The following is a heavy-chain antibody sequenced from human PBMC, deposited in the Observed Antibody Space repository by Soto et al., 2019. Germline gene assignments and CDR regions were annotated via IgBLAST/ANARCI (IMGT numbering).Heavy chain of an antibody. CDR1: GYTFTSYY. D-gene: IGHD3-3*02. CDR2: ISAYNGNT. CDR3: ARARIGFLEPPPAYGMDV. V-gene: IGHV1-18*04. Sequence: ASVKVSWKASGYTFTSYYMHWVRQAPGQGLEWMGRISAYNGNTNYAQKLQGRVTMTTDTSTSTAYMELRSLRSDDTAVYYCARARIGFLEPPPAYGMDVWGQGTTVTVSS. J-gene: IGHJ6*02.